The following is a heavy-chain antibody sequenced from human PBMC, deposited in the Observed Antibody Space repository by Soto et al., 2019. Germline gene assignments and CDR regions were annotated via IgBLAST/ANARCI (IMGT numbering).Heavy chain of an antibody. CDR1: GYTFTGYY. CDR2: INPNSGGT. Sequence: ASVKVSCKASGYTFTGYYMHWVRQAPGQGLEWMGWINPNSGGTNYVQKFQGWVTMTRDTSISTAYMELSRLRSDDTAMYYCASGPPSFTVFGEMLYGMDVWGQGTTVTVSS. CDR3: ASGPPSFTVFGEMLYGMDV. J-gene: IGHJ6*02. V-gene: IGHV1-2*04. D-gene: IGHD3-3*01.